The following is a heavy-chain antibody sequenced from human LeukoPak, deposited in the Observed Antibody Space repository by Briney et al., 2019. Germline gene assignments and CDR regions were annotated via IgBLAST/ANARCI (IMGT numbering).Heavy chain of an antibody. CDR3: ASLPYDYVWGSYRSDAFDI. CDR1: GYTFTGYY. D-gene: IGHD3-16*02. J-gene: IGHJ3*02. Sequence: ASVKVSCNASGYTFTGYYMHWVRQAPGQGLEWMGIINPSGGSTSYAQKFQGRVTMTRDTSTSTVYMELSSLRSEDTAVYYCASLPYDYVWGSYRSDAFDIWGQGTMVTVSS. CDR2: INPSGGST. V-gene: IGHV1-46*01.